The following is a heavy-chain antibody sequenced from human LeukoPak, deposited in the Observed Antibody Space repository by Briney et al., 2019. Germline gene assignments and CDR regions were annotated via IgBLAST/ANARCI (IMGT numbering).Heavy chain of an antibody. D-gene: IGHD3-22*01. Sequence: SGTLSLTCTVSGGSISSYYWSWIRQPPGKGLEWIGSIYYSGSTYYNPSLKSRVTISVDTSKNQFSLKLSSVTAADTAVYYCAREEYYYDSSGYPALWGQGTLVTVSS. CDR1: GGSISSYY. V-gene: IGHV4-59*12. J-gene: IGHJ4*02. CDR2: IYYSGST. CDR3: AREEYYYDSSGYPAL.